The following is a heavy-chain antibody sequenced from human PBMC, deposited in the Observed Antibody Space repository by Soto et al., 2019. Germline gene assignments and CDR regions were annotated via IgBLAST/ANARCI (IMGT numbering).Heavy chain of an antibody. CDR1: GDSISSYY. CDR2: IYSSGNT. D-gene: IGHD2-8*02. J-gene: IGHJ4*02. CDR3: ARDKITGLFDY. Sequence: SETLSLTCSVSGDSISSYYWTWVRQPPGTGLEWIGYIYSSGNTNFNPSLKSRVTISLDTSKNQFSLKLTSVTAADTAVYYCARDKITGLFDYWGQGTLVTVSS. V-gene: IGHV4-59*12.